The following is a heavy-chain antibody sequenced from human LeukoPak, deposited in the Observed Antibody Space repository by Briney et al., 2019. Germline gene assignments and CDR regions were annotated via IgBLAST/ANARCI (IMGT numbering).Heavy chain of an antibody. J-gene: IGHJ6*02. CDR1: GFTSSSYG. CDR3: ARDPGIAAAGNHYYYGMDV. D-gene: IGHD6-13*01. Sequence: GGSLRLSCAASGFTSSSYGMHWVRQAPGKGLEWVAVIWYDGSNKYYADSVKGRFTISRDNSKNTLYLQMNSLRAEDTAVYYCARDPGIAAAGNHYYYGMDVWGQGTTVTVSS. CDR2: IWYDGSNK. V-gene: IGHV3-33*01.